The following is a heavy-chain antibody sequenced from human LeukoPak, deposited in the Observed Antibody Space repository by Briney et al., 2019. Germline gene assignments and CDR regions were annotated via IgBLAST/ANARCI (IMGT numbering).Heavy chain of an antibody. V-gene: IGHV3-30-3*01. CDR1: GFTFSSYA. D-gene: IGHD1-26*01. CDR2: ISNDGSNK. Sequence: GGSLRLSCAASGFTFSSYAMSWVRQAPGKGLEWVAVISNDGSNKNYADSVKGRFTISRDNSKNTLYLQMNSLRAEDTAVYYCARDRGGIVGRPYYFDYWGQGTLVSVSS. J-gene: IGHJ4*02. CDR3: ARDRGGIVGRPYYFDY.